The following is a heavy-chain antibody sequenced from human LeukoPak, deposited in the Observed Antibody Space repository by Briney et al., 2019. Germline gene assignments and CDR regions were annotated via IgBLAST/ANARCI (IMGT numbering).Heavy chain of an antibody. D-gene: IGHD6-6*01. J-gene: IGHJ4*02. V-gene: IGHV3-33*08. Sequence: PGRSLRLSCAASGFTFSSYGMHWVRQAPGKGLEWVAVIWYDGSNKYYADSVKGRFTISRDNSKNTLYLQMNSLRAEDTAVYYCARDEYGSTATNWGQGTLVTVSS. CDR3: ARDEYGSTATN. CDR2: IWYDGSNK. CDR1: GFTFSSYG.